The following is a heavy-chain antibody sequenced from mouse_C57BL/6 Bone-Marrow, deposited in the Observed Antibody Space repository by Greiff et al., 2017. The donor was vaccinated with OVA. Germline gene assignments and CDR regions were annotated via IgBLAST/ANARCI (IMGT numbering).Heavy chain of an antibody. V-gene: IGHV5-12*01. D-gene: IGHD2-12*01. CDR3: ASYYTLFAY. CDR1: GFTFSDYY. J-gene: IGHJ3*01. CDR2: ISNGGGST. Sequence: EVQLVESGGGLVQPGGSLKLSCAASGFTFSDYYMYWVRQTPEKRLEWVAYISNGGGSTYYPDTVKGRFTISRDNAKNTLYLQMSRLKSEDTAMYYCASYYTLFAYWGQGTLVTVSA.